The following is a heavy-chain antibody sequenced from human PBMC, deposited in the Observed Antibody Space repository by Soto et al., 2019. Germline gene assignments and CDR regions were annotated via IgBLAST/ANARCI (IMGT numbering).Heavy chain of an antibody. CDR1: GFTFSSYS. V-gene: IGHV3-21*01. CDR3: AGVIVTTPRGYYYYYYVMDV. D-gene: IGHD2-15*01. J-gene: IGHJ6*02. Sequence: GGSLRLSCAASGFTFSSYSMNWVRQAPGKGLEWVSSISSSSSYIYYADSVKGRFTISRDNAKNSLYLQMNSLRAEDTAVYYCAGVIVTTPRGYYYYYYVMDVWGQGTTVTVSS. CDR2: ISSSSSYI.